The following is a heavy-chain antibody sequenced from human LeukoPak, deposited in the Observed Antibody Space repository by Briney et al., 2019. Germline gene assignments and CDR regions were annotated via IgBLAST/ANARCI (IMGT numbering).Heavy chain of an antibody. CDR1: GGSISSSSYY. J-gene: IGHJ5*02. CDR2: IYYSGST. D-gene: IGHD3-22*01. V-gene: IGHV4-39*07. Sequence: PSETLSLTCTVSGGSISSSSYYWGWIRQPPGKGLEWIGSIYYSGSTYYNPSLKSRVTISVDTSKNQFSLKLRSVTAADTAVYYCARAWTYYYDSSGYYLQYNWFDPWGQGTLVTVSS. CDR3: ARAWTYYYDSSGYYLQYNWFDP.